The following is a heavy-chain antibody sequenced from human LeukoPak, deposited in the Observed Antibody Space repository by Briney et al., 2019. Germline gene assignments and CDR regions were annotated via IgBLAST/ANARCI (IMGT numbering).Heavy chain of an antibody. J-gene: IGHJ4*02. V-gene: IGHV3-30*18. Sequence: PGGSLRLSCAASGFTFSSYGMHWVRQAPGKGLEWVAVISYDGSNKYYADSVKGRFTISRDNSKNTLYLQMNSLRAEDTAVYYCAKALPDSSSSGIDYWGRGTLVTVSS. CDR3: AKALPDSSSSGIDY. D-gene: IGHD6-6*01. CDR2: ISYDGSNK. CDR1: GFTFSSYG.